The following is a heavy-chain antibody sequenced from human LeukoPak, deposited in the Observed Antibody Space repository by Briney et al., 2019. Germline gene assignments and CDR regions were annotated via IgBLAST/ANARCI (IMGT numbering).Heavy chain of an antibody. J-gene: IGHJ4*02. D-gene: IGHD6-19*01. V-gene: IGHV3-7*03. Sequence: GGSLRLSCTASGFTFSNFWMSWVRQAPGKGLGWVANIKPDRSDKYYVDSMEGRFTISRDNAKNSLYLQMNSLRAEDTAVYYCARGLFAGGWYPDYFDYWGQGTLVTVSS. CDR3: ARGLFAGGWYPDYFDY. CDR1: GFTFSNFW. CDR2: IKPDRSDK.